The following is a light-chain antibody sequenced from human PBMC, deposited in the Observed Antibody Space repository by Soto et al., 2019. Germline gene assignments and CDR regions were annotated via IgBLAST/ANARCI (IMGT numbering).Light chain of an antibody. CDR3: NSYAGSSAPYV. J-gene: IGLJ1*01. CDR1: SSDVGGYNY. V-gene: IGLV2-14*01. Sequence: QSVLTQPASVSGSPGQSITISCTGTSSDVGGYNYVSWYQQHPGKAPKLMIYDVGNRPSGISNRFSGSKSDNTASLTISGLQAEDEADYYCNSYAGSSAPYVFGTGTKVTVL. CDR2: DVG.